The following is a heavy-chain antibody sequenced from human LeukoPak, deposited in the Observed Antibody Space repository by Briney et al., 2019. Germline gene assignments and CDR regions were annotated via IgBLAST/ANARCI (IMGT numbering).Heavy chain of an antibody. CDR3: ARDLRVSGIFFDY. V-gene: IGHV1-46*01. D-gene: IGHD2/OR15-2a*01. Sequence: ASVKVSCKASGYTFTSYYIHWVRQAPGQGLEWMGIINPSGGSTTYAQKFQGRVTMTRDMSTRTLYMELSSLRSEDTAFYYCARDLRVSGIFFDYWGQGTLVTVSS. CDR2: INPSGGST. J-gene: IGHJ4*02. CDR1: GYTFTSYY.